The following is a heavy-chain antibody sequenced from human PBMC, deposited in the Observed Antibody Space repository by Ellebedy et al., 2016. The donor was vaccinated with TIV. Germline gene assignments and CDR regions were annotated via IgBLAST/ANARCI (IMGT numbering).Heavy chain of an antibody. CDR1: GYTFTAYH. J-gene: IGHJ4*02. V-gene: IGHV1-2*02. CDR3: ATFPYISTSSAY. D-gene: IGHD3-3*02. Sequence: ASVKVSCKASGYTFTAYHIHWVRQAPGQGLEWMGWIYPYSGGTNYAPKFQGRVTMTRDTSINTAYMELSGLKSDGAAVYYCATFPYISTSSAYWGQGTLVTVSS. CDR2: IYPYSGGT.